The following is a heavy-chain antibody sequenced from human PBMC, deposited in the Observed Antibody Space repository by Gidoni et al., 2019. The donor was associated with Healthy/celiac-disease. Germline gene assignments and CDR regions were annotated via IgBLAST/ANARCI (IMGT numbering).Heavy chain of an antibody. D-gene: IGHD6-19*01. CDR3: AKDEAGYSSGWYPWYFDY. Sequence: EVQLLESGGGLVQPGGYLRLSCAASGFTFSSYAMSWVRQAPGKGLEWVSAISGSGGSTYYADSVKGRFTISRDNSKNTLYLQMNSLRAEDTAVYYCAKDEAGYSSGWYPWYFDYWGQGTLVTVSS. CDR1: GFTFSSYA. CDR2: ISGSGGST. V-gene: IGHV3-23*01. J-gene: IGHJ4*02.